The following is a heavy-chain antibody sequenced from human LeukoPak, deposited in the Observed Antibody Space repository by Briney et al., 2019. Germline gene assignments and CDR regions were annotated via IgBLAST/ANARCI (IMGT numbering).Heavy chain of an antibody. Sequence: SETLSLTCTVSSGSVSSGSSYWSWIRQPPGRGLEWVGYLYYSGSTNYNPSLKSRVTISVDTSKNQFSLKLSSVTAADTAVYYCARVQSDILTGYRDYFDYWGQGTLVTVSS. D-gene: IGHD3-9*01. J-gene: IGHJ4*02. V-gene: IGHV4-61*01. CDR3: ARVQSDILTGYRDYFDY. CDR1: SGSVSSGSSY. CDR2: LYYSGST.